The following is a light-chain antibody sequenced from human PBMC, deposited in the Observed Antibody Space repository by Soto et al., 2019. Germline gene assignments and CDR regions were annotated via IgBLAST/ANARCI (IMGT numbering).Light chain of an antibody. Sequence: EIMLTQSPGTLSLSPGESATLSYRASQTLTNNYLAWYQQKPGQAPRVLIYGASYRATGIPVRFSGSGSGTDFALTISRLEPDDFAVYSCQQYGSSPITFGQGTRLEMK. J-gene: IGKJ5*01. CDR2: GAS. CDR3: QQYGSSPIT. CDR1: QTLTNNY. V-gene: IGKV3-20*01.